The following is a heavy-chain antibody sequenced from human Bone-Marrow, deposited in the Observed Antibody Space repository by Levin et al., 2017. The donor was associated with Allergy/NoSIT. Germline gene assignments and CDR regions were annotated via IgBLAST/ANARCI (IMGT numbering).Heavy chain of an antibody. CDR3: ARENWINDY. D-gene: IGHD1/OR15-1a*01. J-gene: IGHJ4*02. CDR1: GFTFSTYY. Sequence: PVASVKVSCAASGFTFSTYYMTWVRQAPGKGLEWVAHIKQDGSAQYYVDSVQGRFTVSRDNAKNSMYLQMNSLRAEDTAVYYCARENWINDYWGQGTLVTVSS. CDR2: IKQDGSAQ. V-gene: IGHV3-7*04.